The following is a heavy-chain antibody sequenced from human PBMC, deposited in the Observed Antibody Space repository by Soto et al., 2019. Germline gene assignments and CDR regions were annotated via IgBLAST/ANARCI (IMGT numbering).Heavy chain of an antibody. Sequence: LRLSCAASGFTFSTYAMSWVRQAPGKGLEWVSGISGVGGSTDYPDSVKGRFTISRDNSKNTLYLQMNSLRAEDTALYYCAKGSGLLPTFPFDFWGQGTLVTVSS. D-gene: IGHD2-15*01. V-gene: IGHV3-23*01. CDR1: GFTFSTYA. J-gene: IGHJ4*02. CDR3: AKGSGLLPTFPFDF. CDR2: ISGVGGST.